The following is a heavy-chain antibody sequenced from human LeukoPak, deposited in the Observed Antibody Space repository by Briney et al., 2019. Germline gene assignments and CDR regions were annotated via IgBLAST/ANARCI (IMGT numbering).Heavy chain of an antibody. CDR2: INPNSGGT. J-gene: IGHJ4*02. D-gene: IGHD1-26*01. CDR1: GYTFTGYY. V-gene: IGHV1-2*02. CDR3: ARDGSGVMGATHDFDY. Sequence: GASVKVSCKASGYTFTGYYMHWVRQAPGQGLEWMGWINPNSGGTNYAQKFQGRVTMTRDTSISTAYMELSGLRSDDTAVYYCARDGSGVMGATHDFDYWGQRTLVTVSS.